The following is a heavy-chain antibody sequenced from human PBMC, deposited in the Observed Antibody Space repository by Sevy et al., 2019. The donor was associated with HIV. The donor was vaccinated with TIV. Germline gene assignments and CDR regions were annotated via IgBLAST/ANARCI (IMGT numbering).Heavy chain of an antibody. J-gene: IGHJ4*02. CDR3: ARTAQFGVVDY. V-gene: IGHV4-4*07. CDR1: GGSISGYY. CDR2: IYSSGST. Sequence: SETLSLTCTVSGGSISGYYWSWIRQPAGKGLEWIGRIYSSGSTNYHPSLKSRVTMSVDPSKNQFSLKLSSVTAADTAVYYCARTAQFGVVDYWGQGTLVTVSS. D-gene: IGHD3-3*01.